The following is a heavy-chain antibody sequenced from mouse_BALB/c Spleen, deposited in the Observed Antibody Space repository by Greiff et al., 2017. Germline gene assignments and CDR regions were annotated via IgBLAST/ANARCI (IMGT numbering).Heavy chain of an antibody. D-gene: IGHD1-1*01. V-gene: IGHV5-4*02. CDR2: ISDGGSYT. CDR3: ARAAYGSSPFDY. J-gene: IGHJ2*01. CDR1: GFTFSDYY. Sequence: EVKLVESGGGLVKPGGSLKLSCAASGFTFSDYYMYWVRQTPEKRLEWVATISDGGSYTYYPDSVKGRFTISRDNAKNNLYLQMCSLKSEDTAMYYCARAAYGSSPFDYWGQGTTLTVSS.